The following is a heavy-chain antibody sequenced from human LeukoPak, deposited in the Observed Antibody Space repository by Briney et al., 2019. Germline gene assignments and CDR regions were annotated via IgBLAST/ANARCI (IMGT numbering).Heavy chain of an antibody. CDR3: ARDHDFWSGYYARDSDAFDI. CDR1: GGSISSGSYY. Sequence: SETLSLTCTVSGGSISSGSYYWSWIRQPAGKGLEWIGRIYTSGSTNYNPSLKSRVTISVDTSKNQFSLKLSSVTAADTAVYYCARDHDFWSGYYARDSDAFDIWGQGTIVTVSS. D-gene: IGHD3-3*01. J-gene: IGHJ3*02. CDR2: IYTSGST. V-gene: IGHV4-61*02.